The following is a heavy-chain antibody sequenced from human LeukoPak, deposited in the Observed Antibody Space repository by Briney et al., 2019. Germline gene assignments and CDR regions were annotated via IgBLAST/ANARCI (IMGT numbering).Heavy chain of an antibody. J-gene: IGHJ6*02. V-gene: IGHV3-48*03. Sequence: GGSLRLSCAASGFTFSSHELHWVRQAPGKGLEWVSYISTSGSTIYYAESVKGRFTISRDNAKNALYLQMNSLRAEDTAVYYCAGDKTGYRVGGQYYQYGMDVWGQGTTVTVSS. CDR2: ISTSGSTI. CDR3: AGDKTGYRVGGQYYQYGMDV. D-gene: IGHD3-9*01. CDR1: GFTFSSHE.